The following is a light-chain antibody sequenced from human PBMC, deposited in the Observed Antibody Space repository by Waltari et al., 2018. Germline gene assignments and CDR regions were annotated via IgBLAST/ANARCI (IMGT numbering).Light chain of an antibody. CDR2: AAS. J-gene: IGKJ1*01. CDR3: QQSSSTPPWT. CDR1: QSISIY. Sequence: DIQMTQSPSSLSASVGDRVTVTCRASQSISIYLNWYQQKPWKAPKLLIYAASSLQSGVPSRFSGSGSGTDCTLTISSLQPEDFATYYCQQSSSTPPWTFGQGTKVEIK. V-gene: IGKV1-39*01.